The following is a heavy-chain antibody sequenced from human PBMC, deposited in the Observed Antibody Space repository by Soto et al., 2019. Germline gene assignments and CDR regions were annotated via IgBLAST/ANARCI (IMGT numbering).Heavy chain of an antibody. D-gene: IGHD1-26*01. CDR1: GGSISSSSYY. V-gene: IGHV4-39*01. CDR3: ARLPSGSYYYYYYYGMDV. CDR2: IYYSGST. J-gene: IGHJ6*02. Sequence: SETLSLTCTVSGGSISSSSYYWGWIRQPPGKGLEWIGSIYYSGSTYYNPSLKSRVTISVDTSKNQFSLKLSSVTAADTAVYYCARLPSGSYYYYYYYGMDVWGQGTTVT.